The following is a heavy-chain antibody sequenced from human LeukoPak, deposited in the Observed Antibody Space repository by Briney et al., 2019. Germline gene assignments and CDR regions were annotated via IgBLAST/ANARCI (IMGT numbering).Heavy chain of an antibody. D-gene: IGHD6-6*01. Sequence: SETLSLTCTVSGGSISSSSYYWGWIRQPPGKGLEWIRSIYYSGSTYYNPSLKSRVTISVDTSKNQFSLKLTSVTAADTAVYYCAIESSSSSWAFDYWGQGTLVTVSS. V-gene: IGHV4-39*07. CDR1: GGSISSSSYY. CDR2: IYYSGST. J-gene: IGHJ4*02. CDR3: AIESSSSSWAFDY.